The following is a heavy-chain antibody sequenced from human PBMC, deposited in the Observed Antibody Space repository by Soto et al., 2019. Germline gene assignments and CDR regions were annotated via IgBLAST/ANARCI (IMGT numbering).Heavy chain of an antibody. CDR1: GGSISSYY. D-gene: IGHD6-13*01. Sequence: SETLSLTCTVSGGSISSYYWSWIRQPPGKGLEWIGYIYYSGSTNYNPSLKSRVTISVDTSKNQFSLKLSSVTAADTAVYYCARRYSSAFDIWGQGTMVS. J-gene: IGHJ3*02. CDR2: IYYSGST. V-gene: IGHV4-59*08. CDR3: ARRYSSAFDI.